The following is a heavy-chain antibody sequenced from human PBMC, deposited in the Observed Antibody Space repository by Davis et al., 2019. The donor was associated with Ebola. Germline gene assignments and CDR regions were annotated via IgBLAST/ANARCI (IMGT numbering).Heavy chain of an antibody. CDR2: INHSGST. V-gene: IGHV4-34*01. J-gene: IGHJ4*02. Sequence: SETLSLACTVSGGSISNYFWSWIRQPPGKGLEWIGEINHSGSTNYNPSLKSRVTISVDKSKNQLSLKLSFVTAADTAVYYCARSYGIHYFDYWGQGTLVTVSS. CDR3: ARSYGIHYFDY. CDR1: GGSISNYF. D-gene: IGHD3-16*01.